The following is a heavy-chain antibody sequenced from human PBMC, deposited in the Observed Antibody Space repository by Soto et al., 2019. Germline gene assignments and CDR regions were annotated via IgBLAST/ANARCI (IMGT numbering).Heavy chain of an antibody. Sequence: QVQLVESGGGVVQPGRSLRLSCAASGFTFSSYGMHWVRQAPGKGLEWVAVIWYDGSNKYYADSVKGRFTISRDNSKNTLYLQMNSLRAEVTAVYYCARGGYSSYFDYWGQGTLVTVSS. CDR2: IWYDGSNK. V-gene: IGHV3-33*01. CDR1: GFTFSSYG. D-gene: IGHD5-18*01. J-gene: IGHJ4*02. CDR3: ARGGYSSYFDY.